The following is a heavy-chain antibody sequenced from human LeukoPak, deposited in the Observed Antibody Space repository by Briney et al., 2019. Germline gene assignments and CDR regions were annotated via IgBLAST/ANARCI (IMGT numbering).Heavy chain of an antibody. V-gene: IGHV3-7*01. CDR1: GFTFSSYW. J-gene: IGHJ4*02. CDR3: ARGAGYSGYDFFDY. CDR2: IKQDGSEK. D-gene: IGHD5-12*01. Sequence: GGSLRLSCAASGFTFSSYWMNWVRQAPGKGLEWVANIKQDGSEKYYVDSVRGRFTISRDNAKNSLYLQMNSLRAEDTAVYYCARGAGYSGYDFFDYWGQGTLVTVSS.